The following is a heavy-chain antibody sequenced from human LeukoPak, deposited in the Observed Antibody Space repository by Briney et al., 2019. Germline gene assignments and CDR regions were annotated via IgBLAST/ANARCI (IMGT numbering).Heavy chain of an antibody. D-gene: IGHD6-13*01. CDR2: ISAYNGNT. J-gene: IGHJ4*02. Sequence: GASVKVSCKASGYTFTSYGISGVRQAPGQGLEGMGWISAYNGNTNYAQKLQGRVTMTTDTSTSTAYMELRSLRSDDTAVYYCARSTAAAGTDSFDYWGQGTLVTVSS. CDR3: ARSTAAAGTDSFDY. V-gene: IGHV1-18*01. CDR1: GYTFTSYG.